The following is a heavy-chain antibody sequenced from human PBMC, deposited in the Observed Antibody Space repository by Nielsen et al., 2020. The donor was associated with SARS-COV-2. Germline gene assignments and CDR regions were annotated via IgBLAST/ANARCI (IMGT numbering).Heavy chain of an antibody. Sequence: GALKISCAASGFTFSSYWMSWVRQAPGKGLEWVSVIYSGGSTYYADSVKGRFTISRDNSKNTLYLQMNSLRAEDTAVYYCARDKRAYCSSTSCYIGYNWFDPWGQGTLVTVSS. CDR3: ARDKRAYCSSTSCYIGYNWFDP. J-gene: IGHJ5*02. V-gene: IGHV3-66*01. D-gene: IGHD2-2*02. CDR1: GFTFSSYW. CDR2: IYSGGST.